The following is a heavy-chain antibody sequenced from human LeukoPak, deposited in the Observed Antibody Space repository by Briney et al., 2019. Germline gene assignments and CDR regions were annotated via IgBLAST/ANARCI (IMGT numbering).Heavy chain of an antibody. CDR3: ARVRDNSGYYPFDY. V-gene: IGHV4-59*01. D-gene: IGHD3-22*01. Sequence: SETLSLTCTVSGGSISSYYWSWIRQPPGKGREWIGYIYYSGSTNYNPSLKSRVTISVDTSKNHFSLKLSSVTAADTAVYYCARVRDNSGYYPFDYWGLGILVTVSS. CDR1: GGSISSYY. J-gene: IGHJ4*02. CDR2: IYYSGST.